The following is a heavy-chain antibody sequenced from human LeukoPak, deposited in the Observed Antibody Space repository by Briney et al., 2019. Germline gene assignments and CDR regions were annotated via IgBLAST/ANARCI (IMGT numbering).Heavy chain of an antibody. J-gene: IGHJ4*02. V-gene: IGHV3-23*01. CDR1: GFAFSSYA. D-gene: IGHD5-18*01. CDR2: ISGSGGST. CDR3: ARDRRGYSYGYYYFDY. Sequence: PGGSLRLSCAASGFAFSSYAMNWVRQAPGKGLQWVSAISGSGGSTYYADSVKGRFTISRDNAKNSLYLQMNSLRAEDTAVYYCARDRRGYSYGYYYFDYWGQGTLVTVSS.